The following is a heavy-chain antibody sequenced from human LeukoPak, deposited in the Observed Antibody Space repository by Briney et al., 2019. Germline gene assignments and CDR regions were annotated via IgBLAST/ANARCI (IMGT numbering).Heavy chain of an antibody. D-gene: IGHD6-13*01. V-gene: IGHV4-30-2*01. Sequence: SQTLSLTCAVSGGSISSGGYSWSWIWQPPGKGLEWIGYISHSGSTYYNPSLKSRVTISVDRSKNQFSLKLTSVTAADTAVYYCARYSSTWPYWYFDLWGRGTLVTVSS. CDR3: ARYSSTWPYWYFDL. J-gene: IGHJ2*01. CDR1: GGSISSGGYS. CDR2: ISHSGST.